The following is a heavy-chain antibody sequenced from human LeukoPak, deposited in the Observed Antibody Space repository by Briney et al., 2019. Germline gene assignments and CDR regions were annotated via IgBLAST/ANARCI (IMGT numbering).Heavy chain of an antibody. CDR2: IYPGDSDT. D-gene: IGHD1-7*01. J-gene: IGHJ3*02. CDR3: ARHRDSSTGTTYEDAFDI. V-gene: IGHV5-51*01. CDR1: GYSFTSYW. Sequence: GESLKISCKGSGYSFTSYWIGWVRQMPGKGLEWMGIIYPGDSDTRYSPSFQGQVTISADKSISTAYLQWGSLKASDTAMYYCARHRDSSTGTTYEDAFDIWGQGTMVTVS.